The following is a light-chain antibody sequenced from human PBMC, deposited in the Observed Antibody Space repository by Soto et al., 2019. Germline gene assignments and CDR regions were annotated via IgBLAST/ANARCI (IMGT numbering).Light chain of an antibody. Sequence: DIVMTQSPDSLAVSLGERATINCKSSQSVLYSSNNKNYLAWYQQKPGQPPKLLIYWASTRESGVPDRFSGSGSGTDFSLTISSLQAEDVAVYYCQQYYSTSPDWFTFGPGTKVDIK. CDR3: QQYYSTSPDWFT. J-gene: IGKJ3*01. CDR2: WAS. V-gene: IGKV4-1*01. CDR1: QSVLYSSNNKNY.